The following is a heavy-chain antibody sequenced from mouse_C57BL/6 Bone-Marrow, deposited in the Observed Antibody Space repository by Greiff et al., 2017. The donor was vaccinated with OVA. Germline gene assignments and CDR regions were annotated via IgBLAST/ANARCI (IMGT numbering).Heavy chain of an antibody. J-gene: IGHJ2*01. CDR2: ISSGGSYP. CDR1: GFTFSSYG. CDR3: ARPIITTVGEYFDD. D-gene: IGHD1-1*01. Sequence: EVQLVESGGDLVKPGGSLKLSCAASGFTFSSYGMSWVRQTPDKRLEWVATISSGGSYPSYPDSVKGRFTISRDNAKNTLYLQMSSLKSEDTAMYYCARPIITTVGEYFDDWGQGTTLTVSS. V-gene: IGHV5-6*01.